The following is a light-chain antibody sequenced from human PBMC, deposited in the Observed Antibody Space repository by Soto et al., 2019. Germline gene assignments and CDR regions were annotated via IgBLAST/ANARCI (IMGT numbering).Light chain of an antibody. CDR3: QHLGT. Sequence: EIVLTQSPATLSLSPGERANVSCRASQSVSNYLGWYKQKAGQAPRLLIYDASNRATAIPARFTGSASWTVFTLTISRLLPQDFAFYYCQHLGTFGHVTRLYMK. J-gene: IGKJ5*01. V-gene: IGKV3-11*01. CDR1: QSVSNY. CDR2: DAS.